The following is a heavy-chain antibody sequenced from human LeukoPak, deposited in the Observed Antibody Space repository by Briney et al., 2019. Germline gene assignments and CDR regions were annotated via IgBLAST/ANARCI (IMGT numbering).Heavy chain of an antibody. Sequence: GGSLRLSCAASGFTFSSYAMSWVRQAPGKGLEWVSAISGSGGSTYYADSVKGRFTISRDNSKNTLYLQMNSLRAEDTAVYYCARDFRYSSGPGAFDIWGQGTMVTVSS. V-gene: IGHV3-23*01. CDR2: ISGSGGST. CDR3: ARDFRYSSGPGAFDI. D-gene: IGHD6-19*01. J-gene: IGHJ3*02. CDR1: GFTFSSYA.